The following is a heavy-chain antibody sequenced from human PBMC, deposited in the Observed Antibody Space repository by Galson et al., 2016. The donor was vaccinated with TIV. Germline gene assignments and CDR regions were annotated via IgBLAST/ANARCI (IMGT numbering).Heavy chain of an antibody. V-gene: IGHV3-20*04. CDR1: GFMFDDYG. CDR2: INWNGGST. J-gene: IGHJ4*02. D-gene: IGHD2-21*02. Sequence: SLRLSCAASGFMFDDYGVSWVRQAPGKGLEWVSSINWNGGSTGYADSVKGRFTIYRDNAKNSLYLQMNSLRAEDTALYYCAREVACGGACYYFDNWGQGTLVTVSS. CDR3: AREVACGGACYYFDN.